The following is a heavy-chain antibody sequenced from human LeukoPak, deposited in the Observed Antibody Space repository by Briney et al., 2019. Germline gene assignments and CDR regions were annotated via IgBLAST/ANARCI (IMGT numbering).Heavy chain of an antibody. J-gene: IGHJ4*02. V-gene: IGHV3-23*01. CDR1: TFSNYA. CDR3: AKSPRHYYDSSGYQYYFDY. CDR2: ISGSGGST. Sequence: GGSLRPSCAFTFSNYAMSWVRQAPGKGLEWVSAISGSGGSTYYADSVKGRFTISRDNSKNTLYLQMNSLRAEDTAVYYCAKSPRHYYDSSGYQYYFDYWGQGTLVTVSS. D-gene: IGHD3-22*01.